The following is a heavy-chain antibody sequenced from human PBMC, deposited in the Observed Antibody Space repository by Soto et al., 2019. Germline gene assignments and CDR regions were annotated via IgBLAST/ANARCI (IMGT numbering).Heavy chain of an antibody. J-gene: IGHJ6*03. V-gene: IGHV4-59*01. Sequence: SETLSLTCTVSGGSISSYYWSWIRQSPGKGLEWIGYIYYSGSTNYNPSLKSRVTISVDTSKNQFSLKLSSVTAADTAVYYCARVGRFLELGYYYYYMDVWGKGTTVTVSS. D-gene: IGHD3-3*01. CDR2: IYYSGST. CDR3: ARVGRFLELGYYYYYMDV. CDR1: GGSISSYY.